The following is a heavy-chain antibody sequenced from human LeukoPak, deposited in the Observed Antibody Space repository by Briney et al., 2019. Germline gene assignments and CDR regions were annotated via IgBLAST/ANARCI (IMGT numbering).Heavy chain of an antibody. Sequence: GGSLRLSCAASGFTFDDYGMSWVRQAPGKGLEWVSGINWNGGSTGYADSVKGRFTISRDNAKNSLYLQMNSLRAEDTAVYYCARDRCSGGSCYVYYYYGMDVWGQGTTVTVSS. CDR3: ARDRCSGGSCYVYYYYGMDV. V-gene: IGHV3-20*04. D-gene: IGHD2-15*01. CDR2: INWNGGST. J-gene: IGHJ6*02. CDR1: GFTFDDYG.